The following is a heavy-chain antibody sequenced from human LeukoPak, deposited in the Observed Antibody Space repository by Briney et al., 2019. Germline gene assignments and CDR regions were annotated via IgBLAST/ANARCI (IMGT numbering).Heavy chain of an antibody. V-gene: IGHV3-30*02. CDR3: AKDAKTYYYDSSGYFDY. D-gene: IGHD3-22*01. CDR2: IRYDGSNK. CDR1: GFTFSSYG. Sequence: PGGSLRLSCAASGFTFSSYGMHWVRQAPGKGLEWVAFIRYDGSNKYYADSVKGRFTISRDNSKNTLYLQMNSLRAEDTAVYYCAKDAKTYYYDSSGYFDYWGQGTLVTVSS. J-gene: IGHJ4*02.